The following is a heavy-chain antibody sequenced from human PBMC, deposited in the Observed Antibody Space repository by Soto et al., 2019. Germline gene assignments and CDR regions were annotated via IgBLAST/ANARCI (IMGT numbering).Heavy chain of an antibody. D-gene: IGHD3-16*01. J-gene: IGHJ4*02. Sequence: SETLSLTCAVSGGSFRGYFWSWIRQSPDKXXXXXXXXXXSGSTYYNPSFKSRLTISVDTSNSQISLRLTAVTAADSAVYYCQGGDFWGQGTRVTVSS. CDR1: GGSFRGYF. CDR2: XXXSGST. V-gene: IGHV4-34*01. CDR3: QGGDF.